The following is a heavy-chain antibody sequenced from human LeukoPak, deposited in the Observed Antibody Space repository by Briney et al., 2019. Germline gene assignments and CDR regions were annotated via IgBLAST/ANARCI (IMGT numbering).Heavy chain of an antibody. J-gene: IGHJ4*02. V-gene: IGHV1-69*06. CDR2: IIPIFGTA. CDR3: AREVTGYSSSWQYYFDY. D-gene: IGHD6-13*01. CDR1: GGTFSSYA. Sequence: ASVKVSCKASGGTFSSYAISWVRQAPGQGLEWMGGIIPIFGTANYAQKSQGRVTITADKSTSTAYMELSSLRSEDTAVYYCAREVTGYSSSWQYYFDYWGQGTLVTVSS.